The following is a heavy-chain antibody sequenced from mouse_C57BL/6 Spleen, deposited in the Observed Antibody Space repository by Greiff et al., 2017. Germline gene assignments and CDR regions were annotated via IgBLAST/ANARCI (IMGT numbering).Heavy chain of an antibody. D-gene: IGHD2-4*01. CDR2: IYPGDGDT. V-gene: IGHV1-82*01. CDR3: ARGVYYDYDDAMDY. CDR1: GYAFSSSW. J-gene: IGHJ4*01. Sequence: VQLQQSGPELVKPGASVKISCKASGYAFSSSWMNWVKQRPGTGLEWIGRIYPGDGDTNYNGKFKGKATLTADKSSSTAYMQLSSLTSEDSAVYFCARGVYYDYDDAMDYWGQGTSVTVSS.